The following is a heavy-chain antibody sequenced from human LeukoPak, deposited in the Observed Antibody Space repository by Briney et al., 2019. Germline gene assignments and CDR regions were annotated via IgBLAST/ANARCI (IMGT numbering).Heavy chain of an antibody. V-gene: IGHV5-51*01. D-gene: IGHD6-13*01. Sequence: GESLKTSCKGSGYSFTSYWIGWVRQMPGKGLEWMGIIYPGDSDTRYSPSFQGQVTISADKSISTAYLQWSSLKASDTAMYYCARHGHSSSLWLGYNWFDPWGQGTLVTVSS. CDR1: GYSFTSYW. J-gene: IGHJ5*02. CDR2: IYPGDSDT. CDR3: ARHGHSSSLWLGYNWFDP.